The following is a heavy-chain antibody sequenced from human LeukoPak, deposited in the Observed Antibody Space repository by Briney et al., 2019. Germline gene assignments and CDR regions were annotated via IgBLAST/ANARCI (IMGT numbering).Heavy chain of an antibody. CDR1: GFTFSSYW. Sequence: GGSLRLSCAASGFTFSSYWMTWVRQAPGKGLEWVANIKQDGSDKYYVDSVKGRFTISRDNAKNSLYLQMNSLRAEDTAVYYCTTVGDYVWGSYNSFDYWGQGTLVTVSS. V-gene: IGHV3-7*03. D-gene: IGHD3-16*01. CDR3: TTVGDYVWGSYNSFDY. J-gene: IGHJ4*02. CDR2: IKQDGSDK.